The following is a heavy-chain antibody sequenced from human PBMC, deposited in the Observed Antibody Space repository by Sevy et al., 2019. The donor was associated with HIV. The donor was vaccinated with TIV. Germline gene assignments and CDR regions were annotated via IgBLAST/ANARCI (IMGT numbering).Heavy chain of an antibody. CDR1: GYTFAGYY. V-gene: IGHV1-2*02. CDR2: INPNSGGT. CDR3: ARMYCTNGVCFFDY. Sequence: ASVKVSCKASGYTFAGYYMHWVRQAPGQGLAWMGWINPNSGGTNYAQKFQGRVTMTRDTSISTAYMELSRLRSDDTAVYYCARMYCTNGVCFFDYWGQGTLVTVSS. D-gene: IGHD2-8*01. J-gene: IGHJ4*02.